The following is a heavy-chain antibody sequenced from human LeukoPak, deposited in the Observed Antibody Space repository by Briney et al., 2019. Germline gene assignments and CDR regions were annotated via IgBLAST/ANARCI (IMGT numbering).Heavy chain of an antibody. CDR1: GFTFNNYG. D-gene: IGHD2-2*01. V-gene: IGHV3-33*01. CDR2: IWYDGSNK. CDR3: ARVGTSWAFDY. J-gene: IGHJ4*02. Sequence: GGSLRLSCAASGFTFNNYGMHWVRQAPGKGLAWVAVIWYDGSNKYYADSVKGRFTISRDNSKNTLYLQMNSPRAEDTAVYYCARVGTSWAFDYWGQGILVTVSS.